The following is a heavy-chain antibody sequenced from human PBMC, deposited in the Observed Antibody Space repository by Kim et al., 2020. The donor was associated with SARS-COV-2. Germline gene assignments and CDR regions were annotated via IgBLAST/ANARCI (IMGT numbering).Heavy chain of an antibody. Sequence: SLKSRVTISVDTSKNQFSLKLSSVTAADTAVYYCARPLRYFDWPNDAFDIWGQGTMVTVSS. CDR3: ARPLRYFDWPNDAFDI. V-gene: IGHV4-39*01. J-gene: IGHJ3*02. D-gene: IGHD3-9*01.